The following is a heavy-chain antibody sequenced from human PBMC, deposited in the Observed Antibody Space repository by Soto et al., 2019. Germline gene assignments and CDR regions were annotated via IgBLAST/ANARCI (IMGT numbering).Heavy chain of an antibody. CDR1: GFIFSMYS. D-gene: IGHD2-21*02. CDR2: IPQDGVDG. J-gene: IGHJ6*02. V-gene: IGHV3-7*03. Sequence: DVKLVESGGGMVQPGDSLRLSCEVSGFIFSMYSMSWVRHTSGKGLEWVAKIPQDGVDGHYADAVKGRFTISRDNGKNSLYLQMNNLRAEDTAVYYCARDHLILPAHDFFYGSDVWGRGATVTVSS. CDR3: ARDHLILPAHDFFYGSDV.